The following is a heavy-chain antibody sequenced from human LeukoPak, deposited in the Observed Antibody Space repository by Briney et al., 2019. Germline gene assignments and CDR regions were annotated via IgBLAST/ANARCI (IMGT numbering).Heavy chain of an antibody. CDR3: ARAPRHLAMYHYFDY. D-gene: IGHD2-2*01. J-gene: IGHJ4*02. V-gene: IGHV3-21*01. Sequence: PGGSLRLSCVVSGFTFSSYSVNWVRQAPGKGLEWVSYISSSSSNIHYADSVKGRFTISRDNAKKSLYLQMNSLRAEDTAVYYCARAPRHLAMYHYFDYWGQGTLVTVSS. CDR1: GFTFSSYS. CDR2: ISSSSSNI.